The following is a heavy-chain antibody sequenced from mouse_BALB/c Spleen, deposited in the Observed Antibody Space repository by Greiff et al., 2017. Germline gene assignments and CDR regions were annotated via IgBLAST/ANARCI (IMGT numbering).Heavy chain of an antibody. V-gene: IGHV5-17*02. CDR2: ISSGSSTI. Sequence: EVMLVESGGGLVQPGGSRKLSCAASGFTFSSFGMHWVRQAPEKGLEWVAYISSGSSTIYYADTVKGRFTISRDNPKYTLFLQMTSLRSEDTAMYYCARDSYYGSSYDYYAMDYWGQGTSVTVSS. D-gene: IGHD1-1*01. CDR3: ARDSYYGSSYDYYAMDY. CDR1: GFTFSSFG. J-gene: IGHJ4*01.